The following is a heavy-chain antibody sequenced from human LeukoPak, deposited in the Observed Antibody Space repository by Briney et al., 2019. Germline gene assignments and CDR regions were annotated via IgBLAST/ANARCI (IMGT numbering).Heavy chain of an antibody. J-gene: IGHJ4*02. Sequence: SETLSLTCTVSGGSISSYYWSWNRQPSGKGLEWIGRIYTSGSTNYNPSLKSRVTMSVDTSKNQFSLKLSSVTAADTAVYYCARDSSSWYAYFDYWGQGTLVTVSS. V-gene: IGHV4-4*07. CDR1: GGSISSYY. CDR2: IYTSGST. D-gene: IGHD6-13*01. CDR3: ARDSSSWYAYFDY.